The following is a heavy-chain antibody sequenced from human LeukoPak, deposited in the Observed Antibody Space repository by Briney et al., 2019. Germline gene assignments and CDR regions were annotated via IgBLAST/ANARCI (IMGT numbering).Heavy chain of an antibody. V-gene: IGHV3-48*03. CDR1: GFTFSRFE. CDR2: ISSSCSSI. D-gene: IGHD4-23*01. CDR3: AKGEVVTRKMFDP. J-gene: IGHJ5*02. Sequence: PGGSLRLSCAASGFTFSRFEMNWVRQAPGKGLEWVSYISSSCSSIYYGDSVKGRFTISRDNAKNSLYLQMDTLRAVDTAVYYFAKGEVVTRKMFDPWGQGTLVTVSS.